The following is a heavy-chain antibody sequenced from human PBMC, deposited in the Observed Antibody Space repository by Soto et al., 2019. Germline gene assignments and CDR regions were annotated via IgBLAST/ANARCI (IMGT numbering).Heavy chain of an antibody. CDR2: IYYSGST. V-gene: IGHV4-59*01. D-gene: IGHD3-10*01. CDR3: ARDPGSGSYYGWFDP. Sequence: QVQLQESGPGLVKPSETLSLTCTVSGSSISRYYWNWIRQPPGKGLEWIGYIYYSGSTNYNPSLKSRVTISVDTSKNQFSLKLSSVTAADTAVYYCARDPGSGSYYGWFDPWGQGTLVTVSS. J-gene: IGHJ5*02. CDR1: GSSISRYY.